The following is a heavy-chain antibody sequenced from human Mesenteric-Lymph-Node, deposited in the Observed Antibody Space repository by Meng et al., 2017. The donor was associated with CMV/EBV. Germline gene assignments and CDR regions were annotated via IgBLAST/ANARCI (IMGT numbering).Heavy chain of an antibody. V-gene: IGHV4-31*02. Sequence: SCTVSGGSISSGGYYWSWIRQHPGKGLEWIGYIYYSGSTYYNPSLKGRVTISVDTSKNQFSLKLSSVTAADTAVYYCARGSTISGDFDYWGQGTLVTVSS. CDR3: ARGSTISGDFDY. CDR2: IYYSGST. D-gene: IGHD1-26*01. J-gene: IGHJ4*02. CDR1: GGSISSGGYY.